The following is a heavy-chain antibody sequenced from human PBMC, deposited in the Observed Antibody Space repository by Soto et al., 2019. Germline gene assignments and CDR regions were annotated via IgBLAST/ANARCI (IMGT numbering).Heavy chain of an antibody. J-gene: IGHJ4*02. Sequence: SETLSLTCTVSGGSLSTYYWSWLRQPPGKGLEWIGYIYYTGSTDYNPSLKSRVTISLGTSKNQFSLKLSSVTAADTAVYYCARDRRWQQPAFDYWGQGILVTVSS. D-gene: IGHD2-2*01. CDR1: GGSLSTYY. CDR3: ARDRRWQQPAFDY. V-gene: IGHV4-59*01. CDR2: IYYTGST.